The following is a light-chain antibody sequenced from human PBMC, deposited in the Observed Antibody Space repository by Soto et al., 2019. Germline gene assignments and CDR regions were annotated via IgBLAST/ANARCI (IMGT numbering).Light chain of an antibody. CDR2: DVS. J-gene: IGLJ3*02. V-gene: IGLV2-14*01. Sequence: QSALTQPASVSGSPGQSITISCTGTGSDVGGYNYVSWYQQHPGKAPKVMIYDVSNRPSGVSNRFSGSKSGNTASLTISGLQDEDEPDYYCSSYTSASTPLVFGRGTKLTVL. CDR1: GSDVGGYNY. CDR3: SSYTSASTPLV.